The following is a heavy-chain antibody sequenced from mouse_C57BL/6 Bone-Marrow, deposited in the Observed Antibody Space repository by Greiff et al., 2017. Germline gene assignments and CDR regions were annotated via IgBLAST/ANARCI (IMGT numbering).Heavy chain of an antibody. CDR2: IDPENGDT. V-gene: IGHV14-4*01. CDR1: GFNIKDDY. J-gene: IGHJ4*01. D-gene: IGHD4-1*01. CDR3: TTFPYWDALYHAMDY. Sequence: EVQLQQSGAELVRPGASVKLSCTASGFNIKDDYMPWVKQRPEQGLEWIGWIDPENGDTEYASTFQGKATITADPSSNTAYLQLSSLISEDTAVYYCTTFPYWDALYHAMDYWGQGTSVTVSS.